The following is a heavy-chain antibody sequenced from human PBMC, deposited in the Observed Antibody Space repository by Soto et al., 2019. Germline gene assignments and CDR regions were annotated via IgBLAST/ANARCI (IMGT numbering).Heavy chain of an antibody. CDR1: GGSISSSSYY. Sequence: PSETLSLTCTVSGGSISSSSYYWGWIRQPPGKGLEWIGSIYYSGSTYYNPSLKSRVTISVDTSKNQFSLKLSSVTAADTAVYYCARDHGAVAATGQILHSLDPVFDYWGQGTLVTVSS. V-gene: IGHV4-39*02. CDR2: IYYSGST. CDR3: ARDHGAVAATGQILHSLDPVFDY. D-gene: IGHD6-19*01. J-gene: IGHJ4*02.